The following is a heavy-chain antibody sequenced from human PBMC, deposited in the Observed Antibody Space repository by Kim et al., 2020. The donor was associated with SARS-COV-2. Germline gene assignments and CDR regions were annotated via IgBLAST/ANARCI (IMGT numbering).Heavy chain of an antibody. D-gene: IGHD5-12*01. V-gene: IGHV3-23*01. CDR3: AKGHVAC. J-gene: IGHJ4*02. Sequence: GITYYPASVHGRLTISRDNSKNTLYLQMNNLRPEDTAVYYCAKGHVACWGQGTQVTVSS. CDR2: GIT.